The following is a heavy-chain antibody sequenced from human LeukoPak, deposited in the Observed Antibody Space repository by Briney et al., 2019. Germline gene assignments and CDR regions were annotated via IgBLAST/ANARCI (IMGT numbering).Heavy chain of an antibody. CDR1: GFTFSSYG. D-gene: IGHD2-15*01. V-gene: IGHV3-30*02. CDR3: AKGCSGGSCYSWDYYYYYMDV. Sequence: GGSLRLSCAASGFTFSSYGMHWVRQAPGKGLEWVAFKRYDGSATYYADSVKGRFTISRDNSKNTLYLQMNSLRAEDTAVYYCAKGCSGGSCYSWDYYYYYMDVWGKGTTVTVSS. J-gene: IGHJ6*03. CDR2: KRYDGSAT.